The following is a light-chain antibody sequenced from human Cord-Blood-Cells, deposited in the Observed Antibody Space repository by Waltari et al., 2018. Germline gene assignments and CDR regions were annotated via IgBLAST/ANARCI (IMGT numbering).Light chain of an antibody. CDR3: QQYYSTPWT. J-gene: IGKJ1*01. CDR2: WAS. CDR1: QSVLYSSNNKNY. Sequence: DIVMTQSPDSLAVSLGERATIKCKSSQSVLYSSNNKNYLAWYPQKPGQTPKLIIYWASTRESGVPDRFSGSGSGTDFTLTISSLQAEDVAVYYCQQYYSTPWTFGQGTKVEIK. V-gene: IGKV4-1*01.